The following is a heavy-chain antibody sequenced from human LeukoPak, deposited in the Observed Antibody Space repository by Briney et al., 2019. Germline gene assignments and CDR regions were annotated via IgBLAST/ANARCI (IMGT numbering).Heavy chain of an antibody. D-gene: IGHD4-17*01. CDR1: GGSFSGYY. CDR3: ASTTVRTGY. V-gene: IGHV4-34*01. CDR2: INHSGST. Sequence: KPSETLSLTCAVYGGSFSGYYWSWIRQPPGKGLEWIGEINHSGSTNYNPSLKGRVTISVDTSKNQFSLKLSSVTAADTAVYYCASTTVRTGYWGQGTLVTVSS. J-gene: IGHJ4*02.